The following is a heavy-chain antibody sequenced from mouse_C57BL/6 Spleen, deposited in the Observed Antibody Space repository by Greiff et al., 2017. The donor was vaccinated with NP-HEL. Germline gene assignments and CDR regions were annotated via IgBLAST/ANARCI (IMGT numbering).Heavy chain of an antibody. CDR2: FYPGSGSI. D-gene: IGHD1-1*01. Sequence: VQRVESGAELVKPGASVKLSCKASGYTFTEYTIHWVKQRSGQGLEWIGWFYPGSGSIKYNEKFKDKATLTADKSSSTAYMELSRLTSEDSAVYCCGRLEESYYGSSYVRYFDYWGKGTTLTVSS. CDR1: GYTFTEYT. CDR3: GRLEESYYGSSYVRYFDY. J-gene: IGHJ2*01. V-gene: IGHV1-62-2*01.